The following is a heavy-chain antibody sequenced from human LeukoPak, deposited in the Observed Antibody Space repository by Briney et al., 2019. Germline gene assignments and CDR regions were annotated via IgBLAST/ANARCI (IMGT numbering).Heavy chain of an antibody. CDR3: ARVADGYSGYDSIDY. Sequence: PGGSLRLSCAASGFTSSDYYMSWIRQAPGKGLELVSYISSSSSYTNYADSVKGRFTISRDNAKNSLYLQMNSLRAEDTAVYYCARVADGYSGYDSIDYWGQGTLVTVSS. CDR2: ISSSSSYT. CDR1: GFTSSDYY. J-gene: IGHJ4*02. V-gene: IGHV3-11*06. D-gene: IGHD5-12*01.